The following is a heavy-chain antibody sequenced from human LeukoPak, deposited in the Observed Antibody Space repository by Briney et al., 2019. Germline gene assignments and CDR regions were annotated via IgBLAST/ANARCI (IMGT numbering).Heavy chain of an antibody. CDR1: GFTFSNAW. CDR3: AKRDPTGYSDY. CDR2: ISDSGGTI. Sequence: GGSLRLSCAASGFTFSNAWVSWVRQAPGKGLQWVSTISDSGGTIYYADSVKGRFTISRDNSKNTLSLQMNSLRVEDTAVYYCAKRDPTGYSDYWGQGTLVTVSS. J-gene: IGHJ4*02. V-gene: IGHV3-23*01. D-gene: IGHD3-9*01.